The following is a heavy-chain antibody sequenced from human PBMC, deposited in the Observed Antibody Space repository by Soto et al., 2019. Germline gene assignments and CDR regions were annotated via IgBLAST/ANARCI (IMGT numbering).Heavy chain of an antibody. CDR1: GFPFSDYY. V-gene: IGHV3-11*06. Sequence: SGGSLRLSCAASGFPFSDYYMILIRQAPGKGLEWVSYISSSSSYTNYADSVKGRFTISRDNAKNSLYLQMNSLRAEDTAVYYCASTLVAPGYWGQGTLVTVSS. D-gene: IGHD5-12*01. J-gene: IGHJ4*02. CDR3: ASTLVAPGY. CDR2: ISSSSSYT.